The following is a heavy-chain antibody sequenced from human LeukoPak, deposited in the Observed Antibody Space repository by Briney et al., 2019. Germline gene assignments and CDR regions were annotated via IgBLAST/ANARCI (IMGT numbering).Heavy chain of an antibody. CDR3: ARGCQYQLLIFLYYYMDV. D-gene: IGHD2-2*01. J-gene: IGHJ6*03. CDR2: INPNSGGT. V-gene: IGHV1-2*02. Sequence: GASVKVSCKASGYTFTDYYIHWVRQAPGQGLEWMGWINPNSGGTNYAQKFQGRVTMTRDTSISTAYMELSRLRSDDTAVYYCARGCQYQLLIFLYYYMDVWGNGTTVTISS. CDR1: GYTFTDYY.